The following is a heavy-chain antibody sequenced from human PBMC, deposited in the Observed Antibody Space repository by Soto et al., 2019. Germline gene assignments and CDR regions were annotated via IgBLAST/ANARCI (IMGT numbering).Heavy chain of an antibody. CDR1: GGSISSSSYY. J-gene: IGHJ5*02. CDR3: ARSSSRITMVRGVGNWFDP. V-gene: IGHV4-39*01. CDR2: IYYSGST. D-gene: IGHD3-10*01. Sequence: QLQLQESGPGLVKPSETLSLTCTVSGGSISSSSYYWGWIRQPPGKGLEWIGSIYYSGSTYYNPSLKSRVTISVDTSKNQFSLKLSSVTAADTAVYYCARSSSRITMVRGVGNWFDPWGQGTLVTVSS.